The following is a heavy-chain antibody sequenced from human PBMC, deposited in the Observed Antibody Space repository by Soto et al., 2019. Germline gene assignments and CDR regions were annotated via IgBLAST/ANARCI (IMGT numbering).Heavy chain of an antibody. CDR1: GFTFSSYS. D-gene: IGHD2-21*02. J-gene: IGHJ4*02. Sequence: PGGSLRLSCAASGFTFSSYSMNWVRQAPGKGLEWVSYISSSSSTIYYADSVKGRFTISRDNAKNSLYLQMNSLRDEDTAVYYRLGFVVVTAIIGYWGQGTLVTVSS. CDR2: ISSSSSTI. V-gene: IGHV3-48*02. CDR3: LGFVVVTAIIGY.